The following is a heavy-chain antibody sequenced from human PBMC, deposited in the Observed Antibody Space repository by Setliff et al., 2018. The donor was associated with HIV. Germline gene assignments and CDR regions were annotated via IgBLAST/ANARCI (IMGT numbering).Heavy chain of an antibody. CDR1: GGSFSGYY. D-gene: IGHD2-21*01. J-gene: IGHJ3*02. CDR2: INHSGST. V-gene: IGHV4-34*01. CDR3: ARVDWSNAFDI. Sequence: ASETLSLTCAVYGGSFSGYYWSWIRQPPGKGLEWIGEINHSGSTNYNPSLKSRVTISVDTSKNQFSLKLSSVTAADTAVYYCARVDWSNAFDIWGQGTMVTV.